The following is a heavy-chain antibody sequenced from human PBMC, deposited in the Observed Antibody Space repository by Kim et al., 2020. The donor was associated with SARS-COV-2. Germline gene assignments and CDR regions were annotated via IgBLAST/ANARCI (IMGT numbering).Heavy chain of an antibody. CDR2: IYYSGST. J-gene: IGHJ5*02. D-gene: IGHD3-3*01. Sequence: SETLSLTCTVSGGSISSYYWSWIRQPPGKGLEWIGYIYYSGSTNYNPSLKSRVTISVDTSKNQFSLKLSSVTAADTAVYYCARVGYDFWSGYPNWFDPWGQGTLVTVSS. V-gene: IGHV4-59*01. CDR3: ARVGYDFWSGYPNWFDP. CDR1: GGSISSYY.